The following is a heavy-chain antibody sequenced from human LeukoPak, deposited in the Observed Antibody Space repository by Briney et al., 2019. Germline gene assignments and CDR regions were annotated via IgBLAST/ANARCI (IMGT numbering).Heavy chain of an antibody. D-gene: IGHD4-11*01. CDR2: IWYDGSNK. CDR3: ARDGGSNYPFFDY. CDR1: GFTFSSYG. J-gene: IGHJ4*02. V-gene: IGHV3-33*01. Sequence: GGSLRLSCAASGFTFSSYGMHWVRQAPGKGLEWVAVIWYDGSNKYYADSVKGRFTISRDNSKNTLYLQMNSLRAEDTAVYYCARDGGSNYPFFDYWGQGTLVTVSS.